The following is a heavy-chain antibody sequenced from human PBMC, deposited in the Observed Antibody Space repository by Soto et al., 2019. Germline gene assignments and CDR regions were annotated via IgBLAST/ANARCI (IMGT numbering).Heavy chain of an antibody. CDR3: ARDKVVYGDYGNYYYGMDV. CDR2: INPNSGGT. D-gene: IGHD4-17*01. J-gene: IGHJ6*02. V-gene: IGHV1-2*04. Sequence: ASVKVSCKASGYTFTGYYMHWVRQAPGQGLEWMGWINPNSGGTNYAQKFQGWVTMTRDTSISTAYMELSRLRSDDTAVYYCARDKVVYGDYGNYYYGMDVWGQGTTVTAP. CDR1: GYTFTGYY.